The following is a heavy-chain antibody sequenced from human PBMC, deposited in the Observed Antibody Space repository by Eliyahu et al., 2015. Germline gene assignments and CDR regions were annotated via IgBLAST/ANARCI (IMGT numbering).Heavy chain of an antibody. Sequence: QVQLVESGGGVVQPGGSLXLSCAAXXXPFSTYFFXXVRQPPGKGLEWVAVIXNXGNTKYYADSVKGRFTVSRDNSKNTLYLQMDSLRAEDTAVYYCTRDLSTWYNYDYWGQGTLVTVSS. CDR2: IXNXGNTK. CDR3: TRDLSTWYNYDY. V-gene: IGHV3-30*01. J-gene: IGHJ4*02. D-gene: IGHD1-1*01. CDR1: XXPFSTYF.